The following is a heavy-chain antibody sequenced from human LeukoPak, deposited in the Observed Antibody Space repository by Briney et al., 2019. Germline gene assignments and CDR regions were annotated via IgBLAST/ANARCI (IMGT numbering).Heavy chain of an antibody. Sequence: QSGGSLRLSCAASGFTFSSYGMHWVRQAPGKGLEWVAVIWYDGSNKYYAESVKGRFTISRDNSKNTLYLQMNSLRAEDTAVYYCARVKSLWFGELFPDYWGQGTLVTVSS. V-gene: IGHV3-33*01. CDR1: GFTFSSYG. CDR3: ARVKSLWFGELFPDY. J-gene: IGHJ4*02. CDR2: IWYDGSNK. D-gene: IGHD3-10*01.